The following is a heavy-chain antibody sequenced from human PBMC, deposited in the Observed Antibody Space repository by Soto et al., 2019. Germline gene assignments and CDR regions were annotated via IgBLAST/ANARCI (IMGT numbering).Heavy chain of an antibody. J-gene: IGHJ4*02. V-gene: IGHV3-11*05. D-gene: IGHD3-10*01. CDR2: ISGNSVDT. CDR1: GFSFSDYY. Sequence: QVQLVESGGGLVKPGGSLRLSCAASGFSFSDYYMNWVRQAPGKGLEWLSYISGNSVDTNYADSVKGRFIVSRDNDKDSLYLQMNSLRAEDTAIYYCARDASGIRGYGHWGQGTLVTVSS. CDR3: ARDASGIRGYGH.